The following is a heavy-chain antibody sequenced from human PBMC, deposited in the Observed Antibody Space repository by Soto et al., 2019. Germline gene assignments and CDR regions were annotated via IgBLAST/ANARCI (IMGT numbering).Heavy chain of an antibody. Sequence: QVQLVESGGGVVQPGRSLRLSCAASGFTFSSYGMHWVRQAPGKGLEWVAVISYDGSNKYYADSVKGRFTISRDNSKNTLYLQMNSLRAEDTAVYYCVKGQIQWLVHDYWGQGTLVTVSS. CDR2: ISYDGSNK. CDR1: GFTFSSYG. CDR3: VKGQIQWLVHDY. J-gene: IGHJ4*02. V-gene: IGHV3-30*18. D-gene: IGHD6-19*01.